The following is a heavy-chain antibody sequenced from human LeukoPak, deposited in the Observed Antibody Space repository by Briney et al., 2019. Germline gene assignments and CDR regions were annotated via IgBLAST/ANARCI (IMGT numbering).Heavy chain of an antibody. J-gene: IGHJ4*02. V-gene: IGHV3-30*04. CDR2: ISYDGSNK. CDR3: ARSTGDCSGGTCYSDFDC. CDR1: GFTFGSYA. Sequence: GGSLRLSCAASGFTFGSYAMHWVRQAPGKGLEWVAVISYDGSNKYYADSVKGRFTISRDNSKNTLYLQMNSLRAEDTAVYYCARSTGDCSGGTCYSDFDCWGQGTLVTVSS. D-gene: IGHD2-15*01.